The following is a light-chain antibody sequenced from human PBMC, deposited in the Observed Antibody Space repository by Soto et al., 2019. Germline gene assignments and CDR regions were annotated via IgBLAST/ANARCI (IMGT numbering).Light chain of an antibody. CDR1: DSDVGGYDY. Sequence: QSALTQPASVSGSPGQSITISCTGTDSDVGGYDYVSWYQHHPGKAPKLMIYDVNYRPSGVSSRFSGSKSGNTASLTISGLQAEDEADYYCSSYTSCITIIFGGGTKLTVL. CDR3: SSYTSCITII. V-gene: IGLV2-14*03. CDR2: DVN. J-gene: IGLJ2*01.